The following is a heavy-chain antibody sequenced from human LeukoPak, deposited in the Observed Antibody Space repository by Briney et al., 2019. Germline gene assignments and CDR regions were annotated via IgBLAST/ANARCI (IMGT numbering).Heavy chain of an antibody. V-gene: IGHV3-23*01. CDR3: ARDLRGYYTFDY. D-gene: IGHD3-22*01. CDR2: ISHSGDST. J-gene: IGHJ4*02. Sequence: GGSLRLSCTAAGVTFSSYAMTWVRQAPGKGLEWVSSISHSGDSTYHADSVRGRFTISRDSARNSLYLQMNSLRDEDTAVYYCARDLRGYYTFDYWGQGTLVTVSS. CDR1: GVTFSSYA.